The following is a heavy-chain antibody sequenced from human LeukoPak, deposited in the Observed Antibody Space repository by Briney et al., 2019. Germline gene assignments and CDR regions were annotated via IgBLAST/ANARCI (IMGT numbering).Heavy chain of an antibody. Sequence: SQTLSLTCAVSGGSISSGGYSWSWIRQPPGKGLEWIGYIYHSGSTYYNPSLKGRVTISVDRSKNQFSLKLSSVTAADTAVYYCARAMPHNWFDPWGQGTLVTVSS. CDR1: GGSISSGGYS. CDR2: IYHSGST. V-gene: IGHV4-30-2*01. J-gene: IGHJ5*02. CDR3: ARAMPHNWFDP. D-gene: IGHD2-2*01.